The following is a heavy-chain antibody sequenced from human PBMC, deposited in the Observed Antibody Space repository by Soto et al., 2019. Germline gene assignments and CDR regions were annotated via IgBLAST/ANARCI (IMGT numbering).Heavy chain of an antibody. Sequence: ASVKVSCKASGYTFTSYGISWVRQAPGQGLEWMGWISAYNGKTNYAQKLQGRVTMTTDTSTSTAYMELRSLRSDDTAVYYCARDLTYYYDSSGYYHYFDYWGQGTLVTVSS. V-gene: IGHV1-18*01. CDR3: ARDLTYYYDSSGYYHYFDY. J-gene: IGHJ4*02. CDR1: GYTFTSYG. D-gene: IGHD3-22*01. CDR2: ISAYNGKT.